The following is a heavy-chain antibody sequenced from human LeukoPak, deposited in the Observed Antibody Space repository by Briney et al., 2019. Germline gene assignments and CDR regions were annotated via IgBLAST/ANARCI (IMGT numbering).Heavy chain of an antibody. J-gene: IGHJ6*02. CDR3: AKDLSSAITSALVLDV. CDR2: ITWNRDNI. Sequence: GGSLRLSCTVSGFTFDDYAMHWARHTPGKGLEWVAGITWNRDNIGYGDSVKGRFTISRDNVKNVLYLQMNSLRPEDTALYYCAKDLSSAITSALVLDVWGQGTTVTVS. CDR1: GFTFDDYA. V-gene: IGHV3-9*01. D-gene: IGHD3-22*01.